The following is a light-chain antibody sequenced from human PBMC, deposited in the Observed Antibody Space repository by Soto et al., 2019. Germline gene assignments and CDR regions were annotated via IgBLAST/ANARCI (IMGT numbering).Light chain of an antibody. CDR2: DAS. J-gene: IGKJ1*01. CDR3: QQYNSYRT. Sequence: DIQMTHSPTSLSASVGYIFTVTCRASHNINSWLAWYQQKPGKAPKLLIYDASILESGVPSRFSGSGSGTEFTLTISSLQPDDFATYYCQQYNSYRTFGQGTKVDIK. CDR1: HNINSW. V-gene: IGKV1-5*01.